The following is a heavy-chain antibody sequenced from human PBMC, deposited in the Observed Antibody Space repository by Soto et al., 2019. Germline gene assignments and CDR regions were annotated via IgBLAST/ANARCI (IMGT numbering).Heavy chain of an antibody. J-gene: IGHJ6*02. CDR3: ARYYDFWSGYGFYGMDV. CDR2: ISSSSSTI. D-gene: IGHD3-3*01. CDR1: GFTFSSYS. V-gene: IGHV3-48*02. Sequence: EVQLVESGGGLVQPGGSLRLSCAASGFTFSSYSMNWVRQAPGKGLEWVSYISSSSSTIYYADSVEGRFTISRDNAKNSLYLQMNSLRDEDTAVYYCARYYDFWSGYGFYGMDVWGQGTTVTVSS.